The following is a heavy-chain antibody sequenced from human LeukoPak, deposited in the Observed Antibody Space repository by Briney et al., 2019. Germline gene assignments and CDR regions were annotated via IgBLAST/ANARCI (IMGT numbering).Heavy chain of an antibody. CDR2: INPNSGGT. CDR1: GYTFTDYY. V-gene: IGHV1-2*02. D-gene: IGHD3-3*01. CDR3: ARDKGFELRFLEWLPAGGYMDV. Sequence: GASVKVSCKASGYTFTDYYIDWVRQAPGQGLEWMGWINPNSGGTNFAQKFQGRVTMTRDTSISTAYMELSRLRSDDTAVYYCARDKGFELRFLEWLPAGGYMDVWGKGTTVTVSS. J-gene: IGHJ6*03.